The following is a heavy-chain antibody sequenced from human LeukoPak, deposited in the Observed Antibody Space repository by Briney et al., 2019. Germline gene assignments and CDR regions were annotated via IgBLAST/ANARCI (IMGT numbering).Heavy chain of an antibody. V-gene: IGHV3-23*01. CDR2: VDGGGGGT. J-gene: IGHJ4*02. Sequence: GGSLRLSCAASGFTLSSYAMTWVRQAPGRGLEWVSSVDGGGGGTYYADSVKGRFTISRDNSKDTLYLQMNGLRAEDTAVYFCAKRSAGSAAWYSLHYDFWGQGTLVTVSS. CDR1: GFTLSSYA. CDR3: AKRSAGSAAWYSLHYDF. D-gene: IGHD6-13*01.